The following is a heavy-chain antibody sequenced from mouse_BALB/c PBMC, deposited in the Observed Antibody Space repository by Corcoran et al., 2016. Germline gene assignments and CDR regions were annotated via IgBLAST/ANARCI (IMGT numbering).Heavy chain of an antibody. CDR3: AREPYAMDY. CDR2: INTYTGEP. Sequence: QIQLVHSGPELKKPGETVKISCKASGYTFTNYGMDWVKQAPGKGLTWMGWINTYTGEPTYTDDFKGRFAFSLDTAASTAYLQINNLKNEDTATYYCAREPYAMDYWGQGTSVTVSS. V-gene: IGHV9-3-1*01. J-gene: IGHJ4*01. CDR1: GYTFTNYG.